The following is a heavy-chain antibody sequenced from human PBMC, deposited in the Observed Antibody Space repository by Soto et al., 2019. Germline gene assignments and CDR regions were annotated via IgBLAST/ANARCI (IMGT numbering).Heavy chain of an antibody. J-gene: IGHJ4*02. CDR1: GFTFSSYA. CDR2: ISGSGGST. CDR3: AKGGSSSWRFDY. D-gene: IGHD6-13*01. Sequence: SLRLSCAASGFTFSSYAMSWVRQAPGRGLEWVSAISGSGGSTYYADSVKGRFTISRDNSKNTLYLQMNSLRAEDTAVYYCAKGGSSSWRFDYWGQGTLVTVS. V-gene: IGHV3-23*01.